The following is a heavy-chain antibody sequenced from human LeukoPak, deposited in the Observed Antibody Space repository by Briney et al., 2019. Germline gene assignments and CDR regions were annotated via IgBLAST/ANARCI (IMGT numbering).Heavy chain of an antibody. CDR2: ISAYNGNT. J-gene: IGHJ6*03. V-gene: IGHV1-18*01. D-gene: IGHD3-10*01. CDR1: GYTFTSYG. CDR3: ARVDNGSGSYYYYYYYMDV. Sequence: GASVKLSCKASGYTFTSYGISWVRHAPGQGLEWMGWISAYNGNTNYAQKPQGRVTMTTDTSTSTAHMELRSLRSDDTAVYYCARVDNGSGSYYYYYYYMDVWGKGTTVTVSS.